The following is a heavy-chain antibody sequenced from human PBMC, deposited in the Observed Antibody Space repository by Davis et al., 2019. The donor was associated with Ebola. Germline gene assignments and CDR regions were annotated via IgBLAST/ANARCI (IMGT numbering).Heavy chain of an antibody. V-gene: IGHV3-48*01. Sequence: GGSLRLSCADSGFTFSRYWMSWVRQAPGKGLEWVSYISSSSSTIYYADSVKGRFTISRDNAKNSLYLQMNSLRAEDTAVYYCARLGSYSDFDYWGQGTLVIVSS. CDR2: ISSSSSTI. CDR1: GFTFSRYW. J-gene: IGHJ4*02. CDR3: ARLGSYSDFDY. D-gene: IGHD1-26*01.